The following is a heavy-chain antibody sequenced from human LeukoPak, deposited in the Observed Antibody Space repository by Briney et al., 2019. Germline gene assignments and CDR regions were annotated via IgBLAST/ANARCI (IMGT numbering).Heavy chain of an antibody. Sequence: GGSLRLSCAASGFTVSSNYMSWVRQAPGKGLEWVSVIYSGGSTYYADSVKGRFTISRDNSKNTLYLQMNSLRAEDTAVYYCAITTYYYDSSGYYSDYWGQGTLVTVSS. V-gene: IGHV3-53*01. D-gene: IGHD3-22*01. CDR2: IYSGGST. CDR3: AITTYYYDSSGYYSDY. CDR1: GFTVSSNY. J-gene: IGHJ4*02.